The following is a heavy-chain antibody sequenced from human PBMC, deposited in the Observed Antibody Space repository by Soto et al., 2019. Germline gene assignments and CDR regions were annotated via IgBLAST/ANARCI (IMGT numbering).Heavy chain of an antibody. CDR3: AKRDLVDASPRNFDY. D-gene: IGHD3-10*01. Sequence: EVQLLESGGDLVQPGGSLRLSCTATGFTFSTYPMSWVRQAPGRGLEWVSAISASGGTFYSASVKGRFTISRDNSKDTLYLQLNSLRAEDTAVYYCAKRDLVDASPRNFDYWGQGTLVTVSS. V-gene: IGHV3-23*01. CDR2: ISASGGT. CDR1: GFTFSTYP. J-gene: IGHJ4*02.